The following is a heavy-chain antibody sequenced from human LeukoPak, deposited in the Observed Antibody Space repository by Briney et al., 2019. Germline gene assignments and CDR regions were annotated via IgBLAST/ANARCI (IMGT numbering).Heavy chain of an antibody. V-gene: IGHV1-18*04. CDR2: ISAYNGNT. CDR3: ARRERITMIVSY. Sequence: ASMKVSCKTSGYTFTTYFIHWVLQAPGQGLEWMGWISAYNGNTNYAQKLQGRVTMTTDTSTSTAYMELRSLRSDDTAVYYCARRERITMIVSYWGQGTLVTVSS. CDR1: GYTFTTYF. J-gene: IGHJ4*02. D-gene: IGHD3-22*01.